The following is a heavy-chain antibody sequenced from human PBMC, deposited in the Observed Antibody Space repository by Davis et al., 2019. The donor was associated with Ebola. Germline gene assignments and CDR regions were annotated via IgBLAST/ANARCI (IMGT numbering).Heavy chain of an antibody. J-gene: IGHJ4*02. V-gene: IGHV1-58*02. CDR2: IVVGSGNT. CDR1: GFTFTSSA. Sequence: SVKVSCKASGFTFTSSAMQWVRQARGQRLEWIGWIVVGSGNTNYAQKFQERVTITRDMSTSTAYMELSSLRSEDTAVYYCARLSTGSSGYYYGPFDYWGQGTLVTVSS. CDR3: ARLSTGSSGYYYGPFDY. D-gene: IGHD3-22*01.